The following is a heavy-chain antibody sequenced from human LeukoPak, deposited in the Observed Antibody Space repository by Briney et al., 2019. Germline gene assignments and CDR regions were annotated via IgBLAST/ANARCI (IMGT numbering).Heavy chain of an antibody. CDR1: GFTFSSYA. D-gene: IGHD2-21*02. CDR2: ISYDGSNK. V-gene: IGHV3-30-3*01. Sequence: GGSLRLSCAASGFTFSSYAMHWVRQAPGKGLEWVAVISYDGSNKYYADSVKGRFTISRDNAKNSLYPQMNSLRAEDTAVYYCARGDGGYWGQGTLVTVSS. J-gene: IGHJ4*02. CDR3: ARGDGGY.